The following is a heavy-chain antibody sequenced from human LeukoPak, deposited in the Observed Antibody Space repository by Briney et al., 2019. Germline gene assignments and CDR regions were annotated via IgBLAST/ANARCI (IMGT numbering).Heavy chain of an antibody. CDR3: AADQSYDFWSGYPQGEAFDI. D-gene: IGHD3-3*01. J-gene: IGHJ3*02. CDR2: INPSGGST. V-gene: IGHV1-46*01. CDR1: GYTFTSYY. Sequence: ASVKVSCKASGYTFTSYYMHWVRQAPGQGLEWMGIINPSGGSTSYAQRFQGRVTITRDMSTSTAYMELSSLRSEDTAVYYCAADQSYDFWSGYPQGEAFDIWGQGTMVTVSS.